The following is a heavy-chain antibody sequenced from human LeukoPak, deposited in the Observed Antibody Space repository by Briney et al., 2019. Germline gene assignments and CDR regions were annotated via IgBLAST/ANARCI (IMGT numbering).Heavy chain of an antibody. CDR3: AGGSGFVIDC. V-gene: IGHV3-30*04. CDR1: GFTFSSYA. CDR2: ISYDGSNK. D-gene: IGHD5-12*01. Sequence: GRSLRLSCAASGFTFSSYAMHWVRQAPGKGLEWVAVISYDGSNKYYADSVKGRFTISRDNSKNTLYLQMNSLRVEDTAVYYCAGGSGFVIDCWGQGTLVTVSS. J-gene: IGHJ4*02.